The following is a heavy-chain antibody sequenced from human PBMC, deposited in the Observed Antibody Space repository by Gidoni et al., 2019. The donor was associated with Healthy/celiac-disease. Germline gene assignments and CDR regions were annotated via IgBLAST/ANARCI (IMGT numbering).Heavy chain of an antibody. CDR1: GFPFLSDA. CDR2: ISGSGGST. D-gene: IGHD5-18*01. V-gene: IGHV3-23*01. J-gene: IGHJ6*02. Sequence: EVQLLESGGGLVQPGGSLRLSCSASGFPFLSDAMHWVRQAPGKGLEWVSAISGSGGSTYYADSVKGRFTISRDNSKNTLYLQMNSLRAEDTAVYYCAKEGNVDTAMVPGYYYYYGMDVWGQGTTVTVSS. CDR3: AKEGNVDTAMVPGYYYYYGMDV.